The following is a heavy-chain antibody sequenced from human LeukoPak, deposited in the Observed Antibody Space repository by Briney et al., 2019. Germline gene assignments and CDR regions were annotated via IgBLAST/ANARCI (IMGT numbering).Heavy chain of an antibody. Sequence: GGSLRLSCVGSGFPFSRYSLNWVRQAPGKGLEWVSYISTNSKTIKYADSVKGRFTISRDNAKDFLYLQMTSLRAEDTAVYYCASYFDSTGYFKEGYAICGRGTLVTVSS. CDR2: ISTNSKTI. J-gene: IGHJ3*02. V-gene: IGHV3-48*01. CDR1: GFPFSRYS. CDR3: ASYFDSTGYFKEGYAI. D-gene: IGHD3-22*01.